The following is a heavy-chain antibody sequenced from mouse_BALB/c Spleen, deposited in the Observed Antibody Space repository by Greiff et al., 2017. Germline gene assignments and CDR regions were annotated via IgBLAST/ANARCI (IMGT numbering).Heavy chain of an antibody. CDR3: ARQWQYGDGWFDD. CDR1: GFSLTGYG. J-gene: IGHJ1*01. D-gene: IGHD1-1*01. V-gene: IGHV2-6-5*01. CDR2: IWGGGST. Sequence: QVQLKQSGPGLVAPSQSLSITCTVSGFSLTGYGVNWVRQPPGKGLEWLGVIWGGGSTYYNSALISRLSISKDNSKSQVFLKMNSLQTDDTAIYYCARQWQYGDGWFDDWGEGTTVTVSS.